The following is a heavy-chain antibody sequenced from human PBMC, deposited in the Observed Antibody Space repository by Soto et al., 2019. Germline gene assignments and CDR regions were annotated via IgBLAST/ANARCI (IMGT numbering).Heavy chain of an antibody. CDR3: ARVVFSCGGDCSAFDY. D-gene: IGHD2-21*02. V-gene: IGHV4-31*03. Sequence: QVQLQESGPGLVKPSQTLSLTCTVSGGPISSGGYYWSWIRQHPGKGLEWIGYIYYSGSTYYNPSLKSRVTISVDTSKNQFSLKLSSVTAADTAVYYCARVVFSCGGDCSAFDYWGQGTLVTVSS. J-gene: IGHJ4*02. CDR1: GGPISSGGYY. CDR2: IYYSGST.